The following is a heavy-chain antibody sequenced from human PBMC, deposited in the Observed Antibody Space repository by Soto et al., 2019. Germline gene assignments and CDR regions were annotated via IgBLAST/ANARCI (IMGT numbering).Heavy chain of an antibody. D-gene: IGHD3-22*01. CDR2: INAGNGNT. Sequence: ASVKVSCKASGYTFTSYAMHWVRQAPGQRLEWMGWINAGNGNTKYSKKFQGRVTITRDTSASTTYMKLSSLRSEDTAVYYCAKDYYDSSGYYPPALLFDYWGQGTLVTVSS. J-gene: IGHJ4*02. CDR3: AKDYYDSSGYYPPALLFDY. CDR1: GYTFTSYA. V-gene: IGHV1-3*01.